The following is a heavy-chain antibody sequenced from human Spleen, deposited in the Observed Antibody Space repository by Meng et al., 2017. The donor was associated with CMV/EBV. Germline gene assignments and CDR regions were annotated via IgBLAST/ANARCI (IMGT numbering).Heavy chain of an antibody. CDR1: GFTFSTYG. CDR2: ISSSGTYI. V-gene: IGHV3-21*01. CDR3: ARASAIDY. J-gene: IGHJ4*02. D-gene: IGHD5-18*01. Sequence: LRLSWVASGFTFSTYGMNWVRQAQGKGLEWVSSISSSGTYIFYADSMKGRFTISRDNAKNSLYLQMKSLRAEDTAFYYCARASAIDYWGQGTLVTVSS.